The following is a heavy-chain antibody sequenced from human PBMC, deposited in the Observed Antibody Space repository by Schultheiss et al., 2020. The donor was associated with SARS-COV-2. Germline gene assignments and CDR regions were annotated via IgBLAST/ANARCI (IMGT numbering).Heavy chain of an antibody. V-gene: IGHV4-30-4*01. D-gene: IGHD3-3*01. Sequence: SETLSLTCTVSGGSIRSGESYWSWIRQSPGKGLEWIGYIDYSGRIFYNPSLKSRLTISVDTSKNQFSLKLTSLTAADTAIYYCARGNDFVYCFDSWGQGTLVTVSS. J-gene: IGHJ4*02. CDR3: ARGNDFVYCFDS. CDR1: GGSIRSGESY. CDR2: IDYSGRI.